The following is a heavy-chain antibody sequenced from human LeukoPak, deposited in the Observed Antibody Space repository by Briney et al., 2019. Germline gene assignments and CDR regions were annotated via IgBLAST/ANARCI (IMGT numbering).Heavy chain of an antibody. V-gene: IGHV3-15*07. J-gene: IGHJ4*02. Sequence: GGSLRLSCAASGFTFTNAWMNWVRQAPGKGLEWVGRIKSKADGETIDYAAPVKGRFTFSRDDSKNMLYLQMNSLKSEDTAVYYCSTLTSRGLSDSWGQGTLVTVSS. D-gene: IGHD1-20*01. CDR3: STLTSRGLSDS. CDR2: IKSKADGETI. CDR1: GFTFTNAW.